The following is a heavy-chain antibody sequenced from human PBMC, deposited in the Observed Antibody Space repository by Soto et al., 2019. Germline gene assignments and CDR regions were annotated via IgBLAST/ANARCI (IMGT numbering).Heavy chain of an antibody. CDR3: ARGIAAAGPRGVYYFDY. V-gene: IGHV3-53*01. J-gene: IGHJ4*02. CDR1: GFTVSSNY. D-gene: IGHD6-13*01. CDR2: IYSGGST. Sequence: PGGSLRLSCAASGFTVSSNYMSWVRQAPGKGLEWVSVIYSGGSTYYADSVKGRFTISRDNSKNTLYLQMNSLRAEDTAVYYCARGIAAAGPRGVYYFDYWGQGTLVTVSS.